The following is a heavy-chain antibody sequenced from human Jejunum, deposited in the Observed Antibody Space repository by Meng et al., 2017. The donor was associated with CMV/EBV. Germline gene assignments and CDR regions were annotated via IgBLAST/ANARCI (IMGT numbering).Heavy chain of an antibody. J-gene: IGHJ4*02. CDR3: VRDSPSDPNLDH. V-gene: IGHV3-48*03. Sequence: AASEFTFSGYEMAWVRQAPGKGLEWVSYINGGTTMSCADSVRGRFTISRDNAKNSLYLQMNSLRAEDTAIYYCVRDSPSDPNLDHWGQGTLVTVSS. CDR1: EFTFSGYE. CDR2: INGGTTM.